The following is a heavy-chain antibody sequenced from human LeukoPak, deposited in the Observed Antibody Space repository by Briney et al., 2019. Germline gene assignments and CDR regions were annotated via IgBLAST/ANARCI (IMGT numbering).Heavy chain of an antibody. CDR1: GFTFSSYW. CDR3: ARDGSSWYDYYYYYMDV. Sequence: GGSLRLSCAASGFTFSSYWMSWVRQAPGKGLEWVANIKQDGSEKYYVDSVKGRFTISRDNAKNSLYLQMNSLRAEDTAVYYCARDGSSWYDYYYYYMDVWGKGTTVTVSS. V-gene: IGHV3-7*01. D-gene: IGHD6-13*01. CDR2: IKQDGSEK. J-gene: IGHJ6*03.